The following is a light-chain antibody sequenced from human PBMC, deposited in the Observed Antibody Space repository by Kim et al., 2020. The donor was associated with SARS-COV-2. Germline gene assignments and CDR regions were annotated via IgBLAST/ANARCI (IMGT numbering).Light chain of an antibody. CDR2: EDH. V-gene: IGLV3-1*01. J-gene: IGLJ3*02. Sequence: SVSPGQTASITCTGDKLGDKNVCWDQQKPGQSPGLVIYEDHKRPSGIPERFYGSNSGNTATLTISGTQAMDEADYYCQAWDSNTVVCGGGTQLTVL. CDR3: QAWDSNTVV. CDR1: KLGDKN.